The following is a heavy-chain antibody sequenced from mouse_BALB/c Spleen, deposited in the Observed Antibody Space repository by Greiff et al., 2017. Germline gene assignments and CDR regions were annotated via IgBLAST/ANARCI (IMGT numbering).Heavy chain of an antibody. CDR3: ARGGLRPLYYFDY. Sequence: EVKLMESGGGLVQPGGSRKLSCAASGFTFSSFGMHWVRQAPEKGLEWVAYISSGSSTIYYADTVKGRFTISRDNPKNTLFLQMTSLRSEDTAMYYCARGGLRPLYYFDYWGQGTTLTVSS. J-gene: IGHJ2*01. V-gene: IGHV5-17*02. CDR1: GFTFSSFG. CDR2: ISSGSSTI. D-gene: IGHD2-4*01.